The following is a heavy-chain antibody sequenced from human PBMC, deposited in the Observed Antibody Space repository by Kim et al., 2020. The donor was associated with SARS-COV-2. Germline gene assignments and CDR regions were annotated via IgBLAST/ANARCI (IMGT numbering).Heavy chain of an antibody. CDR1: GGSISSSSYY. V-gene: IGHV4-39*01. Sequence: SETLSLTCTVSGGSISSSSYYWGWIRQPPGKGLEWIGSIYYSGSTYYNPSLKSRVTISVDTSKNQFSLKLSSVTAADTAVYYCARHELGSGCDYWGQGTLVTVSS. D-gene: IGHD6-19*01. J-gene: IGHJ4*02. CDR3: ARHELGSGCDY. CDR2: IYYSGST.